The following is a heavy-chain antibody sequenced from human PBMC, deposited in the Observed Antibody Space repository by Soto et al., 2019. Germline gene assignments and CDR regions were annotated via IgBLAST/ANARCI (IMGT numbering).Heavy chain of an antibody. CDR1: GGSISSGGYY. CDR3: AGKQLVPGNFDY. V-gene: IGHV4-31*03. J-gene: IGHJ4*02. CDR2: IYYSGST. D-gene: IGHD6-6*01. Sequence: SETLSLTCTVSGGSISSGGYYWSWIRQHPGKGLEWIGYIYYSGSTYYNPSLKSRVTISVDTSKNQFSLKLSSVTAADTAVYYCAGKQLVPGNFDYWGQGTLVTVSS.